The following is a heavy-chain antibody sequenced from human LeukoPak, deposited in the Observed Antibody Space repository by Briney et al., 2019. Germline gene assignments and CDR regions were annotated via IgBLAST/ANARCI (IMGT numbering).Heavy chain of an antibody. CDR1: GFTFSSYG. J-gene: IGHJ4*02. Sequence: GRSLRLSSAAAGFTFSSYGMHWVRQAPGKGLEWVAVISYDGSNKYYAESVKGRFTISRDNSKNTLYLQMNSLIAEHTAVYYCAKPYGSGSYYAPVDYWGQGALVTVSS. CDR2: ISYDGSNK. V-gene: IGHV3-30*18. D-gene: IGHD3-10*01. CDR3: AKPYGSGSYYAPVDY.